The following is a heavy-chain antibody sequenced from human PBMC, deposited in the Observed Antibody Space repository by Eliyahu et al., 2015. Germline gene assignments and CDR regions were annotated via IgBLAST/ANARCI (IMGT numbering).Heavy chain of an antibody. CDR1: GFTFSSYA. Sequence: EVQLLESGGGLVQPGGSLRLSCAASGFTFSSYAMSWVRQAPGKGLEWVSAISGSGGSTYYADSVKGRFTISRDNSKNTLYLQMNSLRAEDTAVYYCAKDWLVGATIVDFYFDYWGQGTLVTVSS. CDR3: AKDWLVGATIVDFYFDY. V-gene: IGHV3-23*01. D-gene: IGHD1-26*01. CDR2: ISGSGGST. J-gene: IGHJ4*02.